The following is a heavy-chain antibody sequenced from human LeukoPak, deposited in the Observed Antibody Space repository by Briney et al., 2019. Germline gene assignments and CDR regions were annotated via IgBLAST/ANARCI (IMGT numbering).Heavy chain of an antibody. J-gene: IGHJ5*02. CDR2: IYYSGST. V-gene: IGHV4-59*12. CDR3: ARGMGDGYNLYHNWFDP. D-gene: IGHD5-24*01. Sequence: PSETLSLTCTVSGGSISSYYWSWIRQPPGKGLEWIGYIYYSGSTNYNPSLKSRVTISVDTSKNQFSLKLSSVTAADTAVYYCARGMGDGYNLYHNWFDPWGQGTLVTVSS. CDR1: GGSISSYY.